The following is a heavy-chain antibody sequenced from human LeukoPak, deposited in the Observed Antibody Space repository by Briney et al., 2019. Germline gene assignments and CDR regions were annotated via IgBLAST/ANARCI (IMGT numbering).Heavy chain of an antibody. CDR1: GFTFSHYR. J-gene: IGHJ4*02. V-gene: IGHV3-48*01. CDR2: ISSDSII. CDR3: ARRGYAPMVGDF. Sequence: PGGSLRLSCAASGFTFSHYRMNSVRQAPGKGLEGISHISSDSIIYYADSVNGRFTISRDNAKNSVYLQMNSLKVEDTAVYYCARRGYAPMVGDFWGQGTLVTVSS. D-gene: IGHD2-21*01.